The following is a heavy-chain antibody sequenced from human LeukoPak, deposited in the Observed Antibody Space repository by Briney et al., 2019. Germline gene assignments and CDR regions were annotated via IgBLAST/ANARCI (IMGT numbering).Heavy chain of an antibody. V-gene: IGHV5-51*01. D-gene: IGHD6-13*01. CDR2: IYPGDSDT. Sequence: GESLKISCKGSGYSFTSYWIGWVRQMPGKGLEWMGIIYPGDSDTRYSPSFQGQVTISADKSISTAYLQWSSLKASDPAMYYCARLLAAAGQGNWFDPWGQETLVTVSS. CDR1: GYSFTSYW. J-gene: IGHJ5*02. CDR3: ARLLAAAGQGNWFDP.